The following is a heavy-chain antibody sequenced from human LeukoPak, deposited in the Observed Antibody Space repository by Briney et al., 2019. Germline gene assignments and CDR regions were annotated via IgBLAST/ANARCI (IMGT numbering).Heavy chain of an antibody. V-gene: IGHV3-23*01. CDR2: ISGGGGST. D-gene: IGHD6-13*01. J-gene: IGHJ6*03. CDR1: GGSTSSSCYY. Sequence: ETLSLTCTVSGGSTSSSCYYWGWIRQPPGKGLEWVSGISGGGGSTYHADSVKGRFTISRDNSKSTLYLQMSSLRAEDTAVYYCAKYSSTFYYYMDVWGKGTTVTVSS. CDR3: AKYSSTFYYYMDV.